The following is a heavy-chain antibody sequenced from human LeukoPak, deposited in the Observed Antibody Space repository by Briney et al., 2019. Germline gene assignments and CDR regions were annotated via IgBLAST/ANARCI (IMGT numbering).Heavy chain of an antibody. J-gene: IGHJ4*02. CDR1: GFTVSSYA. D-gene: IGHD5-24*01. Sequence: GGSLRLSCVASGFTVSSYAMSWVRQAPGKGLDWVSGIRGSGSSTYYADSVKGRFTISRDNSKNTLYLQMNSLRAEDTAVYYCARSFRDGYNHGFDYWGQGTLVSVSS. CDR3: ARSFRDGYNHGFDY. V-gene: IGHV3-23*01. CDR2: IRGSGSST.